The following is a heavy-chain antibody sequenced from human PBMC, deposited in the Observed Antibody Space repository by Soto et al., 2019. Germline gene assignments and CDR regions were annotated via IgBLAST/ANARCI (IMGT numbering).Heavy chain of an antibody. CDR1: GYTFTSYY. J-gene: IGHJ4*02. CDR3: VRDSVRFGPAFDS. D-gene: IGHD3-3*01. V-gene: IGHV1-46*01. Sequence: ASVKVSCKASGYTFTSYYMHWLRQAPGQGLEWMGIINPSGGSTSYAQKFQGRVTMTRDTSTSTVYMELSSLRSEDTAVYYCVRDSVRFGPAFDSWGQGALVTVSS. CDR2: INPSGGST.